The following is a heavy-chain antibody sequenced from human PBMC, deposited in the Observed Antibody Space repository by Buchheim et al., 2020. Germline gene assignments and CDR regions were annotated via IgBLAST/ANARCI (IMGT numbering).Heavy chain of an antibody. V-gene: IGHV3-23*01. CDR2: VSEGGLGI. Sequence: VQLLESGGGLVQPGESLRLSCAASGFMFGSYDMSWVRQAPGKGLEWVSGVSEGGLGIYYADSVRGRFLISRDNSKNTLYLKLNSLRAEDTAVYYCAKVVGGTWSPPYYFDFWGQGT. CDR1: GFMFGSYD. CDR3: AKVVGGTWSPPYYFDF. D-gene: IGHD6-25*01. J-gene: IGHJ4*02.